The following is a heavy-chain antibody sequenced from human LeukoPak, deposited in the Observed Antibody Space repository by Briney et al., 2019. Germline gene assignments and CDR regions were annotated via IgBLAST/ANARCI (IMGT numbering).Heavy chain of an antibody. CDR3: ARHLPTGIVLDY. V-gene: IGHV5-10-1*01. CDR1: GYSFTNYW. Sequence: GESLKISCKGSGYSFTNYWISRVRQMPGKGLEWMGRIDPSDSYTNYSPSFQGHVTISGDKSITTAYLQWSSLKASDTAMYYCARHLPTGIVLDYWGQGTLVTVSS. CDR2: IDPSDSYT. D-gene: IGHD1-1*01. J-gene: IGHJ4*02.